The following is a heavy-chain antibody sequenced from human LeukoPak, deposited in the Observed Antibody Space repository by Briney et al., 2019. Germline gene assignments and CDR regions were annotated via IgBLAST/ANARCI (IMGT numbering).Heavy chain of an antibody. V-gene: IGHV3-11*04. CDR3: ARAESGYYYYYYMDV. J-gene: IGHJ6*03. CDR2: ISSSGSTI. Sequence: GGSLRLSCAASGFTFSDYYMSWIRQAPGKGLEWVSYISSSGSTIYYADSLKGRFTISRDNAKNSLYLQMNSLRAEDTAVYYCARAESGYYYYYYMDVWGKGTTVTVSS. CDR1: GFTFSDYY. D-gene: IGHD6-25*01.